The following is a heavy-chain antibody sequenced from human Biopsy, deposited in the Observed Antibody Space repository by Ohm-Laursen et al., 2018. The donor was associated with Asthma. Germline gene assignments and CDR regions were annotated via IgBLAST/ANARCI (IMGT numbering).Heavy chain of an antibody. CDR2: IYRNGDT. CDR1: GDSIDSGDYS. CDR3: ARGWNCGGDCYSLDS. Sequence: TLSLTCAVSGDSIDSGDYSWTWIRQSPGVGLEWIGYIYRNGDTHYNPTLKNRVTISIDRSKNQFSLRLRSVTAADTAVYYCARGWNCGGDCYSLDSWGQGTLVTVSS. J-gene: IGHJ4*02. V-gene: IGHV4-30-2*06. D-gene: IGHD2-21*02.